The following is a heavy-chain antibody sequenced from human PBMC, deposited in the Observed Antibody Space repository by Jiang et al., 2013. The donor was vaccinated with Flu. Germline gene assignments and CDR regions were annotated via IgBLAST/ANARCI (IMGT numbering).Heavy chain of an antibody. V-gene: IGHV4-59*01. CDR1: GGSISSYY. Sequence: LLKPSETLSLTCTVSGGSISSYYWSWIRQPPGKGLEWIGYIYYSGSTNYNPSLKSRVTISVDTSKNQFSLKLSSVTAADTAVYYCARATPQYDSSGYYYFDYWGQGTLVTVSS. CDR2: IYYSGST. D-gene: IGHD3-22*01. J-gene: IGHJ4*02. CDR3: ARATPQYDSSGYYYFDY.